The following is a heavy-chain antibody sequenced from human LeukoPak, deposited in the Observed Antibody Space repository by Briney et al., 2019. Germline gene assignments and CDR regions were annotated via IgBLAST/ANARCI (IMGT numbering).Heavy chain of an antibody. CDR1: GYTFTGYY. Sequence: ASVKVSCKASGYTFTGYYIHWIRQAPGQGLEWMGWINPETGDTNYAQKFQDRVTLTRDTSLITFYMEVTSLRSDDTAIYYCARGAKAFWGQGTLVTVSS. CDR2: INPETGDT. CDR3: ARGAKAF. V-gene: IGHV1-2*02. J-gene: IGHJ4*02.